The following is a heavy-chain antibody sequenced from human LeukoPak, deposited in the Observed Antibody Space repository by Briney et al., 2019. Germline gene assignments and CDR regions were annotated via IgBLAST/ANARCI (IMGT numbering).Heavy chain of an antibody. V-gene: IGHV3-48*04. CDR2: ISTTSSNM. CDR1: GFTFSDYS. CDR3: SRGRYDSGNDC. Sequence: PGGSLRLSCAASGFTFSDYSLNWVRQAPGKGLEWISYISTTSSNMYYADFVKGRFTISRDNAKNSLYLQMNSLRAEDTAVYYCSRGRYDSGNDCWGQGTLVTVSS. D-gene: IGHD3-10*01. J-gene: IGHJ4*02.